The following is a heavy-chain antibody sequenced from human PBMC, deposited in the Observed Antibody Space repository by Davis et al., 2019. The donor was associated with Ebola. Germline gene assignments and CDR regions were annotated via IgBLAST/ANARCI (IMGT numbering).Heavy chain of an antibody. D-gene: IGHD1-1*01. Sequence: ASVKVSCKASGYTLTDYQMHWVRQAPGQGLEWMGGINPISGDTNYAEKFQGRVTMTRDTSITTAYMELSRLRSGDTAVYYCARLGSSNWNDYWGQGTLVTVSS. J-gene: IGHJ4*02. CDR3: ARLGSSNWNDY. CDR1: GYTLTDYQ. CDR2: INPISGDT. V-gene: IGHV1-2*02.